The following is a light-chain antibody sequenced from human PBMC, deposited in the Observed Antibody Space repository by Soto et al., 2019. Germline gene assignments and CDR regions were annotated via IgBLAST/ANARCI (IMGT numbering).Light chain of an antibody. V-gene: IGLV1-40*01. J-gene: IGLJ3*02. CDR2: GNN. CDR1: ISNIGAGYD. Sequence: QSVLTQPPSVSGAPGQRVTTSCIGSISNIGAGYDVHWYQQLPGKAPKLLISGNNNRPSGVPDRFSGSKSGTSASLAIAGLQAEDEADYYCQSYDSSLRAVVFGGGTKLTVL. CDR3: QSYDSSLRAVV.